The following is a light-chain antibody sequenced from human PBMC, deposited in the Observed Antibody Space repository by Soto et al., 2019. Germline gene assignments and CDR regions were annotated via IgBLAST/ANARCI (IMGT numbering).Light chain of an antibody. J-gene: IGKJ4*01. CDR1: QSVSSTY. CDR3: QQYGNAPLT. Sequence: IVFTQSPGTVSLSPGDRATLSCIASQSVSSTYLALYQQRPGQAPRLLIYGASNRATGIPDRFSGSGSGTDFTLTISRLEPEDFEVYFCQQYGNAPLTFGGGTKVDIK. V-gene: IGKV3-20*01. CDR2: GAS.